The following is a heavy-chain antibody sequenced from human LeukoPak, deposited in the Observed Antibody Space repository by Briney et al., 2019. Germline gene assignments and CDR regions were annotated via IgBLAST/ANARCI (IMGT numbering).Heavy chain of an antibody. CDR2: IYYSGSI. CDR3: AIVTSYGLIDF. V-gene: IGHV4-39*02. CDR1: GGSISSNAYY. Sequence: SETLSLTCIVSGGSISSNAYYWGWIRQPPGKGLEYIGSIYYSGSIYYNPSLKSRVTISVHTSKNQLSLQLCSVNAADTAVYYRAIVTSYGLIDFWGQGTLVTVSS. D-gene: IGHD3-10*01. J-gene: IGHJ4*02.